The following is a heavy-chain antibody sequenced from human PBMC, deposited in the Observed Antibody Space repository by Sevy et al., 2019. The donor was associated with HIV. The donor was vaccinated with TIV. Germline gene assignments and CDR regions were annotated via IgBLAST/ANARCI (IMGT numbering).Heavy chain of an antibody. CDR2: INPNSGVT. CDR1: ESTFTAYY. Sequence: ASVKVSCKASESTFTAYYMHWVRQAPGQGLEWMGWINPNSGVTKYAQKFQDRVTVTRDTSISTVHMELSRLTADDTALYYCASGGTIVPGLRRLFDPWGQGTLVTISS. J-gene: IGHJ5*02. D-gene: IGHD2-2*01. V-gene: IGHV1-2*02. CDR3: ASGGTIVPGLRRLFDP.